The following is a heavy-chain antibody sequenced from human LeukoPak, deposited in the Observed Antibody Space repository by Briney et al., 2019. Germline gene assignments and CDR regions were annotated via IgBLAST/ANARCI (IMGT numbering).Heavy chain of an antibody. CDR2: ISNDGSNK. V-gene: IGHV3-30*18. D-gene: IGHD6-13*01. Sequence: PGRSLRLSCAASGFTFSTYGIHWVRQAPGKGLEWVAVISNDGSNKYYAGSVKGRFTISRDNSKNTVYLQMNSLRGEDTAVYYCAKSGIAAAGQRGYFDYWGQGTLVTVSS. CDR1: GFTFSTYG. CDR3: AKSGIAAAGQRGYFDY. J-gene: IGHJ4*02.